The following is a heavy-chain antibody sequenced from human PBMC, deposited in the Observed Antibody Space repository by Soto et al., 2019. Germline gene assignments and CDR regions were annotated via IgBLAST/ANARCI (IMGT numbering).Heavy chain of an antibody. CDR2: IDPGDTYA. V-gene: IGHV5-10-1*01. D-gene: IGHD2-2*01. J-gene: IGHJ5*02. CDR1: GYTFTTFW. CDR3: ARIYCTTTTGDSWFDP. Sequence: GESLKISCTGFGYTFTTFWISWVRQMPGKGLEWMGRIDPGDTYATYSPAFQGHVTISADKATSTAYLQWSSLKASDTAMYFCARIYCTTTTGDSWFDPWGQGTPGTVSS.